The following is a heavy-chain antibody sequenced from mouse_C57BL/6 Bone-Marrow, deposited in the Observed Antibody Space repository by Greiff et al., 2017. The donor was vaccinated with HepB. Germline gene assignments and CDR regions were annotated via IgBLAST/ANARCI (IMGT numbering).Heavy chain of an antibody. CDR3: ARYPYYGSSQFAY. V-gene: IGHV14-3*01. D-gene: IGHD1-1*01. J-gene: IGHJ3*01. Sequence: VQLKQSVAELVRPGASVKLSCTASGFNIKNTYMHWVKQRPEQGLEWIGRIDPANGNTKYAPKFQGKATITADTSSNPAYLQLSSLTSEDTAIYYCARYPYYGSSQFAYWGQGTLVTVSA. CDR2: IDPANGNT. CDR1: GFNIKNTY.